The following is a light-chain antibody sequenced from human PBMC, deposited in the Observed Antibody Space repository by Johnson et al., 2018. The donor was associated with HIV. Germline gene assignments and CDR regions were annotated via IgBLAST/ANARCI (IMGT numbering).Light chain of an antibody. CDR3: GTWDRSLTSYV. J-gene: IGLJ1*01. V-gene: IGLV1-51*02. CDR1: SSDIGKNY. CDR2: EDN. Sequence: QSVLTQPPSVSAAPGQKVTISCSGSSSDIGKNYVSWYHQLPGAAPTLLIYEDNKRPSGIPGRFSGSKSGPSATLGITGLQTGDEADYYCGTWDRSLTSYVFGAGTKVTVL.